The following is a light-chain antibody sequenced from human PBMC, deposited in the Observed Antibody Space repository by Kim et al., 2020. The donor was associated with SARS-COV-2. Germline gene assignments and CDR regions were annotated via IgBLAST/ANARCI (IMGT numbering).Light chain of an antibody. CDR3: SALDSSLSTWV. V-gene: IGLV10-54*01. CDR2: RNN. Sequence: QTVTLTCTGHSHNVGDQGAAWLQQHQGHPPKLLSYRNNKRPSGISEKLSASRSGNTASLTITGLQPEDEADYFCSALDSSLSTWVFGGGTQLTVL. J-gene: IGLJ3*02. CDR1: SHNVGDQG.